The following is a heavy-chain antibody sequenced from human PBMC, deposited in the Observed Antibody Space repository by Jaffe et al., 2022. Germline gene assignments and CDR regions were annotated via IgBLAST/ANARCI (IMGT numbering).Heavy chain of an antibody. CDR1: GFTFSSYG. J-gene: IGHJ4*02. D-gene: IGHD6-19*01. CDR3: GKDRVALAGPSDLDY. V-gene: IGHV3-30*02. CDR2: IRYDGSNQ. Sequence: QVQLVESGGGVVQPGGSLRLSCAASGFTFSSYGMHWVRQAPGKGLEWVTFIRYDGSNQYYADSVKGRFSISRDHSKNILYLQMNGLRAEDTAVYYCGKDRVALAGPSDLDYWGQGTLVTVSS.